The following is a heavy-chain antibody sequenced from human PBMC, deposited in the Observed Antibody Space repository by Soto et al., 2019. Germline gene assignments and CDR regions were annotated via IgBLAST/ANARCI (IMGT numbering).Heavy chain of an antibody. CDR3: AADLNYDFWSGYPIFDY. CDR1: GFTFTSSA. V-gene: IGHV1-58*02. D-gene: IGHD3-3*01. Sequence: ASVKVSCKASGFTFTSSAMQWVRQARGQRLEWIGWIVVGSGNTNYAQKFQERVTITRDMSTSTAYMELSSLRSEDTAVYYCAADLNYDFWSGYPIFDYWGQGTLVTVSS. CDR2: IVVGSGNT. J-gene: IGHJ4*02.